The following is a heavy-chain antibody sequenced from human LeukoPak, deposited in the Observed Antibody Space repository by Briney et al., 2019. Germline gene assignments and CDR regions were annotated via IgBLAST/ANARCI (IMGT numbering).Heavy chain of an antibody. J-gene: IGHJ4*02. CDR2: IYYGGST. CDR1: GGSISSGGYY. CDR3: ARVSVATAWAVFDY. D-gene: IGHD5-12*01. Sequence: SQTLSLTCTVSGGSISSGGYYWSWIRQHPGKGLEWIGYIYYGGSTYYNPSLKSRVTISVDTSKNQFSLKLSSVTAADTAVYYCARVSVATAWAVFDYWGQGTLVTVSS. V-gene: IGHV4-31*03.